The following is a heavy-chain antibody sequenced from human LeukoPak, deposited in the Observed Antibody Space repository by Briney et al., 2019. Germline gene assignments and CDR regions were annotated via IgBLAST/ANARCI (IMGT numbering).Heavy chain of an antibody. J-gene: IGHJ6*03. CDR3: ARLVRRGGYSYPYYYYYYMDV. Sequence: PSETLSLTCAVYGGSFSGYYWSWIRQPPGKGLEWIGEINHSGSTNYNPSLKSRVTISVDTSKNQFSLKLSSVTAADTAVYYCARLVRRGGYSYPYYYYYYMDVWGKGTTVTVSS. CDR2: INHSGST. CDR1: GGSFSGYY. D-gene: IGHD5-18*01. V-gene: IGHV4-34*01.